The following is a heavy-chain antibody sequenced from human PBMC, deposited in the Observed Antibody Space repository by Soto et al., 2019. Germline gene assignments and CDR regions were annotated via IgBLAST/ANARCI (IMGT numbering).Heavy chain of an antibody. CDR1: GGSISSYY. CDR3: ARVGGYRDY. D-gene: IGHD3-10*01. V-gene: IGHV4-59*01. J-gene: IGHJ4*02. Sequence: QVQLQESGPGLVKPSETLSLTCTVSGGSISSYYWSWIRQPPGKGLEWIGYIYYSVSTNYNPSLKSRVTISVDTSKNQFSLKLSSVTAADTAVYYWARVGGYRDYWGQGTLVTVSS. CDR2: IYYSVST.